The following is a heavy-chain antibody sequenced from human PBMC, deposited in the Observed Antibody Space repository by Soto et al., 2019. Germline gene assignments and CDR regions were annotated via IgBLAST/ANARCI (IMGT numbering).Heavy chain of an antibody. D-gene: IGHD3-9*01. CDR1: GGSISSYY. Sequence: SETLSLTCTVSGGSISSYYWSWIRQSPGKGLEWIGYMSYSGSTTYNPSLKSRVTISLHTSNNQFSLDLNSVTAADTAVYYCARARNFLTGSYKGGFYYFDYWGQGTLVTVS. V-gene: IGHV4-59*01. CDR3: ARARNFLTGSYKGGFYYFDY. CDR2: MSYSGST. J-gene: IGHJ4*02.